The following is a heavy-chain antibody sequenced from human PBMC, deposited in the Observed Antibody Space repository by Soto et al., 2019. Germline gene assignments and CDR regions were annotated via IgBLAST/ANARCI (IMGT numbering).Heavy chain of an antibody. CDR2: INPNSGGT. J-gene: IGHJ6*01. CDR3: AAGSLIAADGMDV. D-gene: IGHD6-25*01. V-gene: IGHV1-2*02. CDR1: GYTFTGYY. Sequence: ASVKVSCKASGYTFTGYYMHWVRQAPGQGLEWMGWINPNSGGTNYSQRFQGRVTMTRDTSISTAYMELSRLGSDDTAVYYCAAGSLIAADGMDVWGQGTTVTVSS.